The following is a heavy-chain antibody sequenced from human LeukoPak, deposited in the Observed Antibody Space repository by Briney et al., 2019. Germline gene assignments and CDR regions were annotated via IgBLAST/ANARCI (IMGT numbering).Heavy chain of an antibody. V-gene: IGHV3-NL1*01. CDR1: GFTFSSYS. D-gene: IGHD6-6*01. Sequence: PGGSLRLSCAASGFTFSSYSMNWVRQAPGKGLEWVSSINWNGDRTAYADSVKGRVTISRDNSKNTLYLQMNSLRAEDTAVYYCARDTTKYSSSSSDFDYWGQGTLVTVSS. J-gene: IGHJ4*02. CDR3: ARDTTKYSSSSSDFDY. CDR2: INWNGDRT.